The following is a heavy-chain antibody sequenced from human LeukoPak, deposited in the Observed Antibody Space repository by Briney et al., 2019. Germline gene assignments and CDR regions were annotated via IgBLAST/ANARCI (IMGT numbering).Heavy chain of an antibody. J-gene: IGHJ6*03. D-gene: IGHD1-26*01. CDR1: GFILSDYY. CDR3: AKGTGATTGYYYHYMDV. Sequence: GGSLRLSCVGSGFILSDYYMSWIRQAPGKGLEWISYISSSGTTTYYSDSVKGRFTISRDNAKNSLYLQMNSLRAEDTAVYYCAKGTGATTGYYYHYMDVWGKGTTVTVSS. V-gene: IGHV3-11*01. CDR2: ISSSGTTT.